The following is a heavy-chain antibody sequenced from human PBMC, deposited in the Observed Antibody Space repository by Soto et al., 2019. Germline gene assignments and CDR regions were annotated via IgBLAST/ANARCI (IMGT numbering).Heavy chain of an antibody. D-gene: IGHD1-26*01. J-gene: IGHJ6*02. CDR3: ARLYSGSLRHYYYGMDV. CDR1: GGTFSSCA. V-gene: IGHV1-69*13. Sequence: SVKVSCKASGGTFSSCAISWVRQAPGQGLEWMGGIIPIFGTANYAQKFQGRVTITADESTSTAYMELSSLRSEDTAVYYCARLYSGSLRHYYYGMDVWGQGTTVTVSS. CDR2: IIPIFGTA.